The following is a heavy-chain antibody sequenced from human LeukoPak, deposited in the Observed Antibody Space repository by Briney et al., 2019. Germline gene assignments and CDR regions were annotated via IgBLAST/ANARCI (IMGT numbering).Heavy chain of an antibody. V-gene: IGHV3-7*03. J-gene: IGHJ4*02. Sequence: PGGSLRLSCAASGFPFSIYSMTWVRQAPGKGLEWVANIKPDGTTKFYVDSVKGRFTISRDNALNSLYLQMNSLRAEDTAIYYCARSIPYGTTWYGRSDYWGQGTLVTVSS. CDR2: IKPDGTTK. D-gene: IGHD6-13*01. CDR3: ARSIPYGTTWYGRSDY. CDR1: GFPFSIYS.